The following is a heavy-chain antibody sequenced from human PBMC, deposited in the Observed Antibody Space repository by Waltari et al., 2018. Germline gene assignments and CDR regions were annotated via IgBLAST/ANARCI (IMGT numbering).Heavy chain of an antibody. CDR3: ASPRIRSSWYYFDY. V-gene: IGHV1-2*06. D-gene: IGHD6-13*01. CDR1: GYTFTGYY. CDR2: INPNSGGT. J-gene: IGHJ4*02. Sequence: QVQLVQSGAEVKKPGASVKVSCKASGYTFTGYYMHWVRQAPGQGLEWMGRINPNSGGTNYAQKCQGRVTMTRDTSISTAYMELSRLRSDDTAVYYCASPRIRSSWYYFDYWGQGTLVTVSS.